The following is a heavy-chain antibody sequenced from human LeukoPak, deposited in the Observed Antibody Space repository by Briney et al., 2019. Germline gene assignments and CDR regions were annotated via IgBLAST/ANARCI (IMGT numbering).Heavy chain of an antibody. J-gene: IGHJ4*02. D-gene: IGHD3-22*01. CDR3: ARSNSSGYSY. CDR2: IIPILGIA. CDR1: GGTFSSYA. Sequence: ASVKVSCKASGGTFSSYAISWVRQAPGQRLEWMGRIIPILGIANYAQKFQGRVTITADKSTSTAYMELSSLRSEDTAVYYCARSNSSGYSYWGQGTLVTVSS. V-gene: IGHV1-69*04.